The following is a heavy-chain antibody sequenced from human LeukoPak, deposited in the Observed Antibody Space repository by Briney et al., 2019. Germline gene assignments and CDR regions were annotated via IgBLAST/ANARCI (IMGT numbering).Heavy chain of an antibody. Sequence: ASVKVSCKASGYTFTSYDINWVRQATGQGLEWMGWMNPNSGNTGYAHKFQDRVTITRTTSISTAYMELSSLRSEDTVVYYCATRGITIFGVVFDYWGQGTLVTVSS. CDR1: GYTFTSYD. V-gene: IGHV1-8*03. CDR3: ATRGITIFGVVFDY. D-gene: IGHD3-3*01. CDR2: MNPNSGNT. J-gene: IGHJ4*02.